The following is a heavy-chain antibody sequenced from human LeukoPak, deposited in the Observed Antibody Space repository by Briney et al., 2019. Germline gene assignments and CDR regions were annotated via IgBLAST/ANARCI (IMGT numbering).Heavy chain of an antibody. J-gene: IGHJ4*02. CDR3: ARDFDFWSAYSSFDY. CDR2: INPNNGDT. V-gene: IGHV1-2*02. Sequence: ASVKVSCKASGYTFTGYHIHWVRQAPGQGLEWMAWINPNNGDTTYAQKFQGRVTMTRDTSISTAYMELNRLTSDDTAMYFCARDFDFWSAYSSFDYWGQGTLVTVSS. CDR1: GYTFTGYH. D-gene: IGHD3-3*01.